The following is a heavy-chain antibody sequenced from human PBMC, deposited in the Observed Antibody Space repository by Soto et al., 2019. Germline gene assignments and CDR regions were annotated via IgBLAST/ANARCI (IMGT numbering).Heavy chain of an antibody. V-gene: IGHV1-2*02. D-gene: IGHD6-6*01. J-gene: IGHJ4*02. CDR3: ARGYSSSSPNGYFDY. Sequence: XSVKVSCKASVYTFAGYYMHWVRQAPGQGLEWMGWINPNSGGTNYAQKFQGRVTMTRDTSISTAYMELSRLRSDDTAVYYCARGYSSSSPNGYFDYWGQGTLVTVSS. CDR1: VYTFAGYY. CDR2: INPNSGGT.